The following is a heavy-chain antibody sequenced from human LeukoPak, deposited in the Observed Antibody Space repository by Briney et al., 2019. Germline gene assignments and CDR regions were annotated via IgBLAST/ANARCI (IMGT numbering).Heavy chain of an antibody. J-gene: IGHJ4*02. CDR2: IRYDGSNK. CDR3: AKDSTHYRVWDDYDSAGLTY. V-gene: IGHV3-30*02. CDR1: GFTFSSYG. Sequence: GGSLRLSCAASGFTFSSYGLHWVRQAPGKGLEWVAFIRYDGSNKYYADSVKGRVTISRDNSKNTLYLQMDSLRAEDTAVYYCAKDSTHYRVWDDYDSAGLTYWGQGTLVTVSS. D-gene: IGHD3-22*01.